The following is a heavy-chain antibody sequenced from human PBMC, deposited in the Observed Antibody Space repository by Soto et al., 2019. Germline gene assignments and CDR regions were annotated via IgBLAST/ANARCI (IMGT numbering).Heavy chain of an antibody. V-gene: IGHV4-38-2*01. D-gene: IGHD2-15*01. CDR2: IFHGGNT. CDR3: ARARWYDASDV. CDR1: GFFISIGNY. J-gene: IGHJ3*01. Sequence: ETLSLTCAVSGFFISIGNYWGWIRKPPRKGLEWIGSIFHGGNTYYNPSLKSRVTISVDMSKNQFSLKLNSVTAADTAVYYCARARWYDASDVWGQGTVVTVSS.